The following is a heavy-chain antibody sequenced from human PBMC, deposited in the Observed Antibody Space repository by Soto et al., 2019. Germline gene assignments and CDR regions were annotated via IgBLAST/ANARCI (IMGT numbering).Heavy chain of an antibody. D-gene: IGHD2-15*01. CDR1: GFTFRNYG. V-gene: IGHV3-48*01. Sequence: PGGSLRLSCAASGFTFRNYGMNWVRQAPGKGLEWVSYIGIGGSTKYYADSVKGRFTISRDNAKNSLYLQMNSLRAEDTAVYYCARWCSQTVYNWFDPWGQGTLVTVSS. J-gene: IGHJ5*02. CDR2: IGIGGSTK. CDR3: ARWCSQTVYNWFDP.